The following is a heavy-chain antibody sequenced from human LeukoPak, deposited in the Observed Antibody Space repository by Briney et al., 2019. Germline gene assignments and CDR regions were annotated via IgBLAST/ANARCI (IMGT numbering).Heavy chain of an antibody. D-gene: IGHD3-10*01. CDR1: GGSFSGYY. J-gene: IGHJ4*02. Sequence: SETLSLTCAVYGGSFSGYYWSWIRQPPGKGLEGIGNIYYSGNTNYNPSLKSRVTISVDTSKNQFSLKLSSVTAADTAVYYCARTRYYYNSRSYGAPYYFDYWGQGTLVTVSS. V-gene: IGHV4-59*08. CDR3: ARTRYYYNSRSYGAPYYFDY. CDR2: IYYSGNT.